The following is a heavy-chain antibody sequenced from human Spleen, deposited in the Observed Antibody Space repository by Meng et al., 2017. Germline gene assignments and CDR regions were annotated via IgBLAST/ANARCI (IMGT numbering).Heavy chain of an antibody. V-gene: IGHV1-3*01. CDR1: GYTFTSNG. Sequence: QVQLVQSGAEVKKPGASVKGSCKASGYTFTSNGLHWVRQAPGQRLEWMGWINAGNGDTKYSQNFQGRVTITRDTSASTAYMELSSLTFEDTAVYYCAQERGKSVPGSSDFQHWGQGTLVTVSS. CDR2: INAGNGDT. J-gene: IGHJ1*01. CDR3: AQERGKSVPGSSDFQH. D-gene: IGHD3-10*01.